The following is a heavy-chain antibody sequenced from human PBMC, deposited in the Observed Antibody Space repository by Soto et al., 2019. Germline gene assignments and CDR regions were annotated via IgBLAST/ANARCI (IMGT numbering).Heavy chain of an antibody. CDR2: IYYSGST. Sequence: QLLESGPGLVKPSETLSLTCTVSGGSISSSSYYWGWIRQPPGKGLEWIGSIYYSGSTYYNPSLKSRVTISVDTSKNQFSLKLSSVTAADTAVYYCATQQDYGADYWGQGTLVTVSS. CDR1: GGSISSSSYY. CDR3: ATQQDYGADY. J-gene: IGHJ4*02. D-gene: IGHD4-17*01. V-gene: IGHV4-39*01.